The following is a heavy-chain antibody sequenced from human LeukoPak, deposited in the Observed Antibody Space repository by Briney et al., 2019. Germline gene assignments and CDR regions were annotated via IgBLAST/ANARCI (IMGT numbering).Heavy chain of an antibody. CDR1: GGSISSYY. CDR3: ARDNGSGSYWRGEYYFDY. CDR2: IYTSGST. D-gene: IGHD3-10*01. V-gene: IGHV4-4*07. Sequence: SETLSLTCTVSGGSISSYYWSWIRQPAGKGLELIGRIYTSGSTNYNPSLKSRVTMSVDTSKNQFSLKLSSVTAADTAVYYCARDNGSGSYWRGEYYFDYWGQGTLVTVSS. J-gene: IGHJ4*02.